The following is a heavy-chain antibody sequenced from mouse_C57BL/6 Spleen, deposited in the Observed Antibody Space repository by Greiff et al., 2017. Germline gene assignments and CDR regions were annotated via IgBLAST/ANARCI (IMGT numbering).Heavy chain of an antibody. CDR1: GFTFSDYY. J-gene: IGHJ2*01. D-gene: IGHD2-1*01. CDR2: INYDGSST. V-gene: IGHV5-16*01. CDR3: ARGDGNPLLDY. Sequence: EVKVVESEGGLVQPGSSMKLSCTASGFTFSDYYMAWVRQVPEKGLEWVANINYDGSSTYYLDSLKSRFIISRDNAKNILYLQMSSLKSEDTATYYCARGDGNPLLDYWGQGTTLTVSS.